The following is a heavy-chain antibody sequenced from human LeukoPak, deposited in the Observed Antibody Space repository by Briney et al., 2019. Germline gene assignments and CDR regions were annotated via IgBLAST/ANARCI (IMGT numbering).Heavy chain of an antibody. CDR3: ARGGEANYDDTSGYYLYYF. Sequence: ASVKVSCKASGGTFSNYAISWVRQAPGQGLEWMGRIIPIFGRTNYAQKFQGRVTITTDESTGTAYMELSSLRSEDTAVYYCARGGEANYDDTSGYYLYYFWGQGTLVTVSS. V-gene: IGHV1-69*05. CDR1: GGTFSNYA. J-gene: IGHJ4*02. D-gene: IGHD3-22*01. CDR2: IIPIFGRT.